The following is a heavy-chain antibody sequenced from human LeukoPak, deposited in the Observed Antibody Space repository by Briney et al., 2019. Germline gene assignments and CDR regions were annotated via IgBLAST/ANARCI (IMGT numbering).Heavy chain of an antibody. CDR1: GFSFSSYS. V-gene: IGHV3-21*01. CDR3: AKAYSGNFNGAFDL. D-gene: IGHD1-26*01. CDR2: ISGAGSI. Sequence: PGGSLRLSCAASGFSFSSYSMNWVRQAPGKGLEWVSSISGAGSIFYAESVKGRFTISRDSGKNSLYLQMNSLRAEDTALYYCAKAYSGNFNGAFDLWGQGTMVTVSS. J-gene: IGHJ3*01.